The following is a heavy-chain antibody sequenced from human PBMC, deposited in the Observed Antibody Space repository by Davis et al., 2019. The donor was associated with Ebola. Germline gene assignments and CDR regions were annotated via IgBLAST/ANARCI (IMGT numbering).Heavy chain of an antibody. D-gene: IGHD6-19*01. V-gene: IGHV3-7*03. CDR3: ARGRWLGQYYFDY. Sequence: PGGSLRLSCADSGFTFSSYWMSWVRQAPGKGLEWVANIKQDGNEKYYVDSVKGRFTISRDNAKNSLYLQMNSLRAEDTAVYYCARGRWLGQYYFDYWGQGTLVTVSS. CDR1: GFTFSSYW. J-gene: IGHJ4*02. CDR2: IKQDGNEK.